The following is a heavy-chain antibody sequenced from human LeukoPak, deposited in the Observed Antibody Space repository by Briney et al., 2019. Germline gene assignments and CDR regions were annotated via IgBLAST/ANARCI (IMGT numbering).Heavy chain of an antibody. J-gene: IGHJ4*02. D-gene: IGHD3-10*01. CDR3: ARDSMVREKLLDY. CDR1: GFTFSDYY. Sequence: GGSLRLSCAASGFTFSDYYMSWIRQAPGKGLEWVSYISSTSSYTNYADSVKGRFTISRDNAKNSLYLQMNSLRADDTAVYYCARDSMVREKLLDYWGQGAQVTVSS. CDR2: ISSTSSYT. V-gene: IGHV3-11*05.